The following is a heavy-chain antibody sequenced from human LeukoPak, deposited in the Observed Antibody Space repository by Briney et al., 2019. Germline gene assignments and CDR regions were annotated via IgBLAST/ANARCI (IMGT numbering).Heavy chain of an antibody. J-gene: IGHJ3*02. CDR2: IWYDGSNK. V-gene: IGHV3-33*06. Sequence: GGSLRLSCAASGFTFSSYGMHWVRQAPGKGLEWVAVIWYDGSNKYYADSVKGRFTISRDNSKNTLYLQMNSLRAEDTAVYYCAKEDGDCSGGSCYYERPYHAFDIWGQGTMVTVSS. D-gene: IGHD2-15*01. CDR3: AKEDGDCSGGSCYYERPYHAFDI. CDR1: GFTFSSYG.